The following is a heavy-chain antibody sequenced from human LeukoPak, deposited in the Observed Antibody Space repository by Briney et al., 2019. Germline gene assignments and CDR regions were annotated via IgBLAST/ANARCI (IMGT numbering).Heavy chain of an antibody. D-gene: IGHD3-22*01. CDR3: ARDCDRSGYYCY. J-gene: IGHJ4*02. CDR1: GYTFSDFG. CDR2: ISTYNCNT. V-gene: IGHV1-18*01. Sequence: ASVKVSCTASGYTFSDFGISWVRQAPGQGHEWMGWISTYNCNTNYAQKLEGRVAINTDTSTSTAYMELRSLRSDDTAVYYCARDCDRSGYYCYWGQGTLVTVSS.